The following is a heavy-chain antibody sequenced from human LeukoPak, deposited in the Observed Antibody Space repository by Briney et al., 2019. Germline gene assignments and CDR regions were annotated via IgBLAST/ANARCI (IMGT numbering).Heavy chain of an antibody. J-gene: IGHJ6*03. D-gene: IGHD6-19*01. CDR2: ISGSGGST. CDR1: GFTFDDYA. CDR3: AKMSSGWYYYYMDV. V-gene: IGHV3-23*01. Sequence: GGSLRLSCAASGFTFDDYAMHWVRQAPGKGLEWVSAISGSGGSTYYADSVKGRFTISIDNSKNTLYLQINSLRAEDTAVYYCAKMSSGWYYYYMDVWGKGTTVTISS.